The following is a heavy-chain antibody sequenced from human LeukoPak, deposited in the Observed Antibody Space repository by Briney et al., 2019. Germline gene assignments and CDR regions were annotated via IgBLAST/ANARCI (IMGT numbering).Heavy chain of an antibody. Sequence: PGGSLRLSCAASGFTFSSYGMHWVRQAPGKSLEWVAYISGSGSLTYYADSVKGRFTISRDNAKHSLYLQMNSLRVEDTAVYYCAKYADVPYFDYWGQGNLVTVSS. D-gene: IGHD3-16*01. CDR1: GFTFSSYG. CDR3: AKYADVPYFDY. J-gene: IGHJ4*02. V-gene: IGHV3-48*03. CDR2: ISGSGSLT.